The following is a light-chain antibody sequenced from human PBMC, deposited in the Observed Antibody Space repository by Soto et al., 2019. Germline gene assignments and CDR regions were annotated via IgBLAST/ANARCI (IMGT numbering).Light chain of an antibody. J-gene: IGKJ4*01. CDR1: QSVSSY. Sequence: EIVLTQSPATLSLSPGERATLSCRASQSVSSYSVWYQQKPGQAPRLLIYDASNMATGIPSSFSGSGSGTDFTLTISSLEPEDFAVYYCQQRSNWALTFGGGTKVEIK. V-gene: IGKV3-11*01. CDR2: DAS. CDR3: QQRSNWALT.